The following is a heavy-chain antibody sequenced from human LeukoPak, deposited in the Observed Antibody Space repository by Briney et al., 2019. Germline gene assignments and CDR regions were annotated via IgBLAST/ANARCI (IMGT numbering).Heavy chain of an antibody. CDR1: GFTFSSYA. V-gene: IGHV3-23*01. D-gene: IGHD3-22*01. CDR3: AKDRYYYDSSGSLTPYYYGMDV. CDR2: ISGSGGST. Sequence: GGSLRLSCAASGFTFSSYAMSWVRQAPGKGLEWVSAISGSGGSTYYADSVKGRFTISRDNSKNTLYLQMNSLRAEDTAVYYCAKDRYYYDSSGSLTPYYYGMDVWGQGTTVTVSS. J-gene: IGHJ6*02.